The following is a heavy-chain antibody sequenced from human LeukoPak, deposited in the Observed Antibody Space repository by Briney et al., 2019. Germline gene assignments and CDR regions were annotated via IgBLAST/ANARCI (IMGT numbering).Heavy chain of an antibody. Sequence: GGSLRLSCVGSGFTFSSYGIHWVRQLPGKGPEWVAIISYDGSSEFYADSVKGRFKISKDNSKNTVNLQMNSLGVEDTAVYYCAKGLGPLVRGVVPRTYYMDVWGRGTTVTVSS. CDR3: AKGLGPLVRGVVPRTYYMDV. CDR1: GFTFSSYG. D-gene: IGHD3-10*01. CDR2: ISYDGSSE. V-gene: IGHV3-30*18. J-gene: IGHJ6*03.